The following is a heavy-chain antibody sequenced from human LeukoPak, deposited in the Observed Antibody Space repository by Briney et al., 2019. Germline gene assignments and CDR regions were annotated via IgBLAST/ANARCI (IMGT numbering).Heavy chain of an antibody. Sequence: PSETLSLTCTVSGGSISSGTYYWGWIRQPPGKGLEWIGYIYYSGSTNYKPSLKSRVTISVDTSKNQFSLKLSSVTAADTAVYYCARGGYYGSGNDFRFDPWGQGTLVTVSS. CDR1: GGSISSGTYY. V-gene: IGHV4-61*01. J-gene: IGHJ5*02. D-gene: IGHD3-10*01. CDR3: ARGGYYGSGNDFRFDP. CDR2: IYYSGST.